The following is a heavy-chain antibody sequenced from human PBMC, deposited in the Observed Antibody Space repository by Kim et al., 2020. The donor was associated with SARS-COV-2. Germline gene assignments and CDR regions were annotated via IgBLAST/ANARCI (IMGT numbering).Heavy chain of an antibody. J-gene: IGHJ4*02. Sequence: SVKGRFTISKDKSKSTLYLQMNSLRAEDTALYYSARDLYDVGSGETVFDYWGQGTLVTVSS. CDR3: ARDLYDVGSGETVFDY. D-gene: IGHD3-10*01. V-gene: IGHV3-30*01.